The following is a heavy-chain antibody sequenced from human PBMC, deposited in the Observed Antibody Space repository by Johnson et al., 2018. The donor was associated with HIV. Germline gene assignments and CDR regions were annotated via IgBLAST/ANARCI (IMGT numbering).Heavy chain of an antibody. J-gene: IGHJ3*01. V-gene: IGHV3-66*02. D-gene: IGHD6-19*01. CDR2: IFTVGDV. Sequence: MLLVESGGGLAQPGGSLRLSCAASGITVSSNYMSWVRQAPGKGLEWVSVIFTVGDVYYADSVKGPFTISRANSKKTLHLQMSSLRGDDTAIYYCAKVIALAGRPDAFDVWGRGTVVTVSS. CDR1: GITVSSNY. CDR3: AKVIALAGRPDAFDV.